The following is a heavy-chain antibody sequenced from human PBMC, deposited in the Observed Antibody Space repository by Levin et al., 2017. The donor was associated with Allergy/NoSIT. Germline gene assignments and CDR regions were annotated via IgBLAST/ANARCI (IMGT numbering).Heavy chain of an antibody. CDR1: GVTFSSNA. CDR3: AKSRSSPTGDFDY. D-gene: IGHD1-14*01. CDR2: ISGSGATT. Sequence: GGSLRLSCAASGVTFSSNAMNWVRQAPGEGLEWVSVISGSGATTFYADSVKGRFTISRDNSKNTLYLQMNTLRAEGTAVYYCAKSRSSPTGDFDYWGQGTLVTVSS. V-gene: IGHV3-23*01. J-gene: IGHJ4*02.